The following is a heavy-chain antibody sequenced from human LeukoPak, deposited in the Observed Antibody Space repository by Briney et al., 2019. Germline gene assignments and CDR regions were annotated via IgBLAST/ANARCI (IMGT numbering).Heavy chain of an antibody. CDR2: NYDGGST. J-gene: IGHJ4*02. CDR3: ARAGPRRDGQNFDY. Sequence: SQTLSLTCAVSGASVSSFAWSWIRQPPGRGLEWIGLNYDGGSTYYNPSLSSRVTMSLDTSENRVSLRLNSVTSADTAVYYCARAGPRRDGQNFDYWGQGTLVTVSS. CDR1: GASVSSFA. D-gene: IGHD5-24*01. V-gene: IGHV4-59*02.